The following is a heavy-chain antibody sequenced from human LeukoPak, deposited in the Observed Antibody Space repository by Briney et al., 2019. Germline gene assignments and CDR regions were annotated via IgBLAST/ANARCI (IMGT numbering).Heavy chain of an antibody. CDR3: ARDGLCSGGSCVQTYPFDY. V-gene: IGHV1-46*01. Sequence: ASVRVSCKASGYTFTGYYMHWVRQAPGQGLEWMGIINPSGGSTSYAQKFQGRVTMTRDTSTSTVYMELSSLRSEDTAVYYCARDGLCSGGSCVQTYPFDYWGQGTLVTVSS. J-gene: IGHJ4*02. CDR1: GYTFTGYY. D-gene: IGHD2-15*01. CDR2: INPSGGST.